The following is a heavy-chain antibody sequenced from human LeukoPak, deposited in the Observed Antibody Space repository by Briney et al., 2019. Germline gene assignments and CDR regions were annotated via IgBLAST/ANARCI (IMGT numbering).Heavy chain of an antibody. CDR1: GFTFSSYS. CDR2: ISSSSSYI. Sequence: PGGSLRLSCAASGFTFSSYSMNWVRQAPGKGLEWVSSISSSSSYIYYADSVKGRFTISRDNAKNSLYLQMNSLRAEDTAVYYCARDWFLEYSSSGGGFDYWGQGTLVTVSS. J-gene: IGHJ4*02. CDR3: ARDWFLEYSSSGGGFDY. V-gene: IGHV3-21*01. D-gene: IGHD6-6*01.